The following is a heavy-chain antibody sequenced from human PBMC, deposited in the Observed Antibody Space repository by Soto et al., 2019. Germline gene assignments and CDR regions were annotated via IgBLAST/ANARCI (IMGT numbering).Heavy chain of an antibody. CDR3: ESDSGYGSGASVNHYLDF. J-gene: IGHJ4*01. D-gene: IGHD3-10*01. CDR2: IKLDASEK. CDR1: VFXSGIDL. Sequence: GXLIHCSATAVFXSGIDLMSWVRQAPGNGLEWFGTIKLDASEKNYVASAKGRFKMYRDNAKNSLYLQMDSLRAEDTAVYYCESDSGYGSGASVNHYLDFWGRGTLVPVSS. V-gene: IGHV3-7*01.